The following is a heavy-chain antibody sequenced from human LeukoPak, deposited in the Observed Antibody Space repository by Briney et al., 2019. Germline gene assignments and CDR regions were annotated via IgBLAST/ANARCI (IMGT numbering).Heavy chain of an antibody. CDR3: ARDAEIGGYYYYYYGMDV. CDR1: GYTFTSYG. Sequence: ASVKVSCKASGYTFTSYGISWVRRAPGQGLEWMGWISAYNGNTNYAQKLQGRVTMTTDTSTSTAYMELRSLRSDDTAVYYCARDAEIGGYYYYYYGMDVWGQGTTVTVSS. CDR2: ISAYNGNT. D-gene: IGHD3-10*01. V-gene: IGHV1-18*01. J-gene: IGHJ6*02.